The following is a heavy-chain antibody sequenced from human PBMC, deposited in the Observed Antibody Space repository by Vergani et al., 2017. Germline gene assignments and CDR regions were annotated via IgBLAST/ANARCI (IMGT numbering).Heavy chain of an antibody. Sequence: QVQLQESGPGLVKPSQTLSLTCTVSGGSISSGSYYWSWIRQPAGNGLEWIGRIYTSGSTNYNPSLKSRVTISVVTSKKQFSLKLSYVTAADTAVYYCARDRIAVAGAGDAFDMWGQGTMVTVSS. J-gene: IGHJ3*02. D-gene: IGHD6-19*01. CDR2: IYTSGST. CDR1: GGSISSGSYY. V-gene: IGHV4-61*02. CDR3: ARDRIAVAGAGDAFDM.